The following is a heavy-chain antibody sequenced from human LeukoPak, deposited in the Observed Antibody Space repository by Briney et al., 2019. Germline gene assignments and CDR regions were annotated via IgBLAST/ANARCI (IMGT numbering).Heavy chain of an antibody. CDR2: IWYDGSNK. V-gene: IGHV3-33*01. CDR1: GFTFSSYG. Sequence: PGGSLRLSCAASGFTFSSYGMHWVRQAPGKGLEWVAVIWYDGSNKYYADSVKGRFTISRDNSKNTLYLQMNSLRAEDTAVYYCARGMGYSSGWSDYFDYWGQGTLVTVSS. J-gene: IGHJ4*02. CDR3: ARGMGYSSGWSDYFDY. D-gene: IGHD6-19*01.